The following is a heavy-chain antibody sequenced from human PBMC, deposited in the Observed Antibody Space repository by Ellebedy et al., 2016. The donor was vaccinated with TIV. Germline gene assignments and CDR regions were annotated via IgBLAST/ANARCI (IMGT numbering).Heavy chain of an antibody. CDR3: ARVNQWQGFDL. CDR1: GYTFTSYD. CDR2: MNPNTGDT. J-gene: IGHJ5*02. Sequence: ASVKVSCXASGYTFTSYDVNWVRQATGQGLEWMGWMNPNTGDTGNAQKFQGRVIMTRDTSKGTAYMELSGLRSEDTAMYYCARVNQWQGFDLWGQGTLVTVSS. D-gene: IGHD6-19*01. V-gene: IGHV1-8*01.